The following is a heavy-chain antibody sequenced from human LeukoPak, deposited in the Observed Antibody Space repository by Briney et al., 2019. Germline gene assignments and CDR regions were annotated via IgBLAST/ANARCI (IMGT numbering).Heavy chain of an antibody. CDR1: GFTFSNYS. D-gene: IGHD5-12*01. V-gene: IGHV3-21*01. CDR2: ISDRSTYI. Sequence: PGGSLRLSCAASGFTFSNYSMNWVRQAPGKGLEWVSSISDRSTYIYYAGSLKGRFAISRDNAKNSLYLQMNSLRAEDTAVYYCARDSGLDTGYEKRFDYWGQGTLVTVSS. CDR3: ARDSGLDTGYEKRFDY. J-gene: IGHJ4*02.